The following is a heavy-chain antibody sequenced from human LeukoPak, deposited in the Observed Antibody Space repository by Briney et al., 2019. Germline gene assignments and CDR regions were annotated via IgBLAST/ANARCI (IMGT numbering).Heavy chain of an antibody. J-gene: IGHJ6*02. Sequence: GGSLRLSCAASGFTFSSYSMNWVRQAPGKGLEWVSYISSSSSTIYYADSVKGRFTISRDNAKNSLYLQMNSLRAEDTAVYYCARDRAIYDFWSGYYRLYYGMDVWGQGTTVTVSS. CDR1: GFTFSSYS. V-gene: IGHV3-48*01. CDR2: ISSSSSTI. D-gene: IGHD3-3*01. CDR3: ARDRAIYDFWSGYYRLYYGMDV.